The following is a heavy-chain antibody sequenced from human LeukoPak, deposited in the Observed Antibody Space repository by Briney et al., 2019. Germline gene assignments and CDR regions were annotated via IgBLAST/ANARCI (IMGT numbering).Heavy chain of an antibody. J-gene: IGHJ6*03. V-gene: IGHV1-2*02. CDR3: ARDRVSGSPDYYYYMDV. CDR1: GYTFTGYY. Sequence: ASVKVSCKASGYTFTGYYMHWVRQAPGQGLEWMGWINPNSGGTNYAQKFQGRGTMTRDTSISTAYMELSRLRSDDTAVHYCARDRVSGSPDYYYYMDVWGKGTTVTVSS. D-gene: IGHD1-26*01. CDR2: INPNSGGT.